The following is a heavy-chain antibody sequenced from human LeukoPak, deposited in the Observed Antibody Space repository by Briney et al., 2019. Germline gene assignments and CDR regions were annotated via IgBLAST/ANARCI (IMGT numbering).Heavy chain of an antibody. CDR2: INTDGSST. J-gene: IGHJ4*02. CDR1: GFTFSSYG. Sequence: PGGSLRLSCAASGFTFSSYGMHWVRQAPGKGLVWVSRINTDGSSTNYADSVKGRFTISRDNAKNTLYLQMNTLRAEDTAVYYCATGYSTSWGRFDYWGQGTLVTVSS. D-gene: IGHD6-6*01. CDR3: ATGYSTSWGRFDY. V-gene: IGHV3-74*01.